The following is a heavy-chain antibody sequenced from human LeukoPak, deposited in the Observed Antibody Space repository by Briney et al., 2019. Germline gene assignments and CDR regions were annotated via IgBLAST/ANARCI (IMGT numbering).Heavy chain of an antibody. CDR1: GFTFDDYA. CDR3: AKAGTSRGWSEIDY. Sequence: PGGSLRLSCAASGFTFDDYAMHWVRQAPGKGLEWVSGISWNSGSIGYADSVKGRFTISRDNAKNSLYLQMNSLRAEDTALYYCAKAGTSRGWSEIDYWGQGTLVTVSS. CDR2: ISWNSGSI. J-gene: IGHJ4*02. D-gene: IGHD6-19*01. V-gene: IGHV3-9*01.